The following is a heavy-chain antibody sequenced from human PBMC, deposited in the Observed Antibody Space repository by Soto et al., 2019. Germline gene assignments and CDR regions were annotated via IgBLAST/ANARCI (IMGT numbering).Heavy chain of an antibody. CDR2: INPNNVNT. V-gene: IGHV1-18*04. CDR3: ARDSTSPNCLSYSCPRGGWFDP. J-gene: IGHJ5*02. CDR1: GYTFTNYG. D-gene: IGHD4-4*01. Sequence: QVKLVQSGPEVKKPGASVKVSCKASGYTFTNYGISWVRQAPGQDLEWMGWINPNNVNTRYAEKFRDRVSMTTDTSTNTAYMVRWSLRSDDTAVYYCARDSTSPNCLSYSCPRGGWFDPWGQGTLLTVSS.